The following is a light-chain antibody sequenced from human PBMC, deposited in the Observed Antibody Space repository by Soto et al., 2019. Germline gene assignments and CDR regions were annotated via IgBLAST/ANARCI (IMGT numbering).Light chain of an antibody. CDR1: QDIYDY. J-gene: IGKJ2*01. Sequence: DIQMTQSPSSLSASVGDSVTITCQASQDIYDYLNWYQHKPGKAPSILIYAASNLETGVPSRFSGSGSATDFTFTINSLQPEDIATYYCQQYYNSPTFTFGRGTKVEI. CDR3: QQYYNSPTFT. CDR2: AAS. V-gene: IGKV1-33*01.